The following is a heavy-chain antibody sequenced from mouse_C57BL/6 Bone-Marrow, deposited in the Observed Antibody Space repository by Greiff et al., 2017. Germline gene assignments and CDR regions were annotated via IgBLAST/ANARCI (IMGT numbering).Heavy chain of an antibody. J-gene: IGHJ3*01. CDR2: ISSGSSTN. D-gene: IGHD2-12*01. V-gene: IGHV5-17*01. CDR3: GRIATRGSWFAY. Sequence: EVQRVESGGGLVKPGGSLKLSCAASGFTFSDYGMPWVRQAPEKGLEWVAYISSGSSTNYYADTVKGRFTISRDNAKNTLFLQMTSLRSEDTAMYYCGRIATRGSWFAYWGQGTLVTVSA. CDR1: GFTFSDYG.